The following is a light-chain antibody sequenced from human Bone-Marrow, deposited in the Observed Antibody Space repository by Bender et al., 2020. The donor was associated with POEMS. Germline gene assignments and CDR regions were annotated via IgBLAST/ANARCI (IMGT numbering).Light chain of an antibody. CDR3: AVWADSLNGWV. J-gene: IGLJ3*02. CDR1: SSNIGAHA. CDR2: SSH. Sequence: QSVLTQPPSASGTPGQRVTISCSGGSSNIGAHAGNWYQHLPGTAPKLLIYSSHRRPFDVPAPFSGSRSGTSASLAISGLLSEDEADSYCAVWADSLNGWVFGGVTILTVL. V-gene: IGLV1-44*01.